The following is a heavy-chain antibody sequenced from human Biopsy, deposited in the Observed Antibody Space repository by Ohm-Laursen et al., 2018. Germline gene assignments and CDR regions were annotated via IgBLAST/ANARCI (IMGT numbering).Heavy chain of an antibody. V-gene: IGHV1-69*05. Sequence: SVKVSCKASEDTFKRYAITWVRLVPGQGLEWMGGVLSFFQRPTYAPKFQDRVTLTTDRSTSTIYMELSGLRVDDTAVYFCARDLRAAVEGVVLKQWGHLDLWGQGT. CDR2: VLSFFQRP. CDR3: ARDLRAAVEGVVLKQWGHLDL. J-gene: IGHJ3*01. CDR1: EDTFKRYA. D-gene: IGHD3-16*01.